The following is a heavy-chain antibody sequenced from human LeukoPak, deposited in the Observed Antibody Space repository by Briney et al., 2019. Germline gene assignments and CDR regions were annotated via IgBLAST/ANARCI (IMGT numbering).Heavy chain of an antibody. V-gene: IGHV3-21*04. J-gene: IGHJ4*02. CDR2: ISSSSSYI. CDR3: ARGSYSYGYYFDY. D-gene: IGHD5-18*01. CDR1: GFTLNSYS. Sequence: GGSLRLSCEASGFTLNSYSMNWVRQAPGKGLEWVSSISSSSSYIYYADSVKGRFTISRDNAKNSLYLQMNSLRAEDTAVYYCARGSYSYGYYFDYWGQGTLVTVSS.